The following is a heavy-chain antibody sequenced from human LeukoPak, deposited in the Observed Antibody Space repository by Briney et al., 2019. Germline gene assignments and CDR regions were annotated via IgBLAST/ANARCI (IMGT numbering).Heavy chain of an antibody. J-gene: IGHJ5*02. D-gene: IGHD2-2*01. V-gene: IGHV4-4*07. CDR2: IYTSGST. Sequence: PSETLSLTCTVSGGSISSYYWSWIRQPAGKGLEWIGRIYTSGSTNYNPSLKSRVTMSVDTSKNQFSLKLSSVTAADTAVYYCARDTYCSSTSCYPFDPWGQGTLVTVSS. CDR1: GGSISSYY. CDR3: ARDTYCSSTSCYPFDP.